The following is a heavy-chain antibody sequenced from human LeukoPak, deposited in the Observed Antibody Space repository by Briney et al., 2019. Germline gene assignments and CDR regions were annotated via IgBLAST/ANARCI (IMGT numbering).Heavy chain of an antibody. Sequence: ASVKVSCKASGYTFSSYGISWVRQAPGQGIEWMGWISAYNGNTKYAQKLQGRVTMTTDTSTSTAYMELRSLRSDDTAVYHCARWADDSSVNYFDYWGQGTLVTVSS. CDR2: ISAYNGNT. J-gene: IGHJ4*02. CDR3: ARWADDSSVNYFDY. CDR1: GYTFSSYG. V-gene: IGHV1-18*01. D-gene: IGHD3-22*01.